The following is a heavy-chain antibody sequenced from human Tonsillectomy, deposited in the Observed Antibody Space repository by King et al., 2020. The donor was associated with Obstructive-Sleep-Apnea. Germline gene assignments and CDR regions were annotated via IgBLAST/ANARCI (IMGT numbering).Heavy chain of an antibody. CDR3: TTWAPRSTVTQEYYYYYYGMDV. CDR2: IKSKTDGGTT. Sequence: DVQLVESGGGLVKPGGSLRLSCAASGFTFSNAWMNWVRQAPGKGLEWVGRIKSKTDGGTTDYAAPVKGRFTISRDDSKNTLYLQMNSLKTEDTAVYYCTTWAPRSTVTQEYYYYYYGMDVWGQGTTVTVSS. J-gene: IGHJ6*02. D-gene: IGHD4-17*01. CDR1: GFTFSNAW. V-gene: IGHV3-15*01.